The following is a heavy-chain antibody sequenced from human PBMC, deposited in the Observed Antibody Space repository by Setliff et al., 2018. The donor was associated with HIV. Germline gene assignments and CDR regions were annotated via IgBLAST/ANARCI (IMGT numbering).Heavy chain of an antibody. CDR3: AREYDVLTGYYISAFDI. Sequence: ASVKVSCKASGYTFTSQSIHWVRQAPGQGLEWVGRINPNSGDTNFAQRFQGRITMTRDTSISTAYLDLNRLRSDDTAVYYCAREYDVLTGYYISAFDIWGQGSMVTVSS. V-gene: IGHV1-2*06. CDR1: GYTFTSQS. J-gene: IGHJ3*02. CDR2: INPNSGDT. D-gene: IGHD3-9*01.